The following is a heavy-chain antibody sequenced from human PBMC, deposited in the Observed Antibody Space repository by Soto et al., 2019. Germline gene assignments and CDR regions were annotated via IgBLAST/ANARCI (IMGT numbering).Heavy chain of an antibody. CDR3: ARDLGSGYDPGDY. J-gene: IGHJ4*02. Sequence: QVQLVQSGAEVKKPGSSVKVSCKASGDTFTIFAISWVLQAPGQGLEWMGGIIPTIGTTNYAQRFQGRITITGDESTGTAYMELSSLKSEDTAVYYCARDLGSGYDPGDYWGQGTLVTVSS. D-gene: IGHD5-12*01. CDR1: GDTFTIFA. V-gene: IGHV1-69*12. CDR2: IIPTIGTT.